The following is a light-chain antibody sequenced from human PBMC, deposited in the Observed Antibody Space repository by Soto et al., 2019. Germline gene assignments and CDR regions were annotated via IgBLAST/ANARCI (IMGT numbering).Light chain of an antibody. CDR2: AAS. V-gene: IGKV1-27*01. CDR1: QDIRNF. J-gene: IGKJ3*01. CDR3: QKYSSVPV. Sequence: DIQMTQSPTSLSASVGDRVTITCRARQDIRNFVAWYQQKPGKDPKLLIYAASTLQSGVPSRFSGSGSGTDFTLTINSLQPEDVATYSCQKYSSVPVFGPGTKVEIK.